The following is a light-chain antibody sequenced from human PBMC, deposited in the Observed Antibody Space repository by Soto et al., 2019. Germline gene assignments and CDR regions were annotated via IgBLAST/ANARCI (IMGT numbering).Light chain of an antibody. J-gene: IGLJ1*01. CDR1: KLGDKY. V-gene: IGLV3-1*01. CDR3: QAWDV. Sequence: SYELTQPPSVSVSPGQTASITCSGDKLGDKYACWYQQKPGQSPVLVIYQDSKRPSGIPERVSGSNSGNTATLTISGTQAMDEADYYCQAWDVFGTGTKLTVL. CDR2: QDS.